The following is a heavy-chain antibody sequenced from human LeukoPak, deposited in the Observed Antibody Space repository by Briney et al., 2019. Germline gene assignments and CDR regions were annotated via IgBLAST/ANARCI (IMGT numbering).Heavy chain of an antibody. Sequence: PGGSLRLSCAASGFTFSKAWMSWARHAPEKGLEWVAKIKPDGSEIYHVDSVQGRFTISRDNAKNSLYLQMNSLRAEDTAVYYCATSRFYLESWGQGTLVTVSS. CDR3: ATSRFYLES. CDR1: GFTFSKAW. CDR2: IKPDGSEI. J-gene: IGHJ4*02. V-gene: IGHV3-7*01.